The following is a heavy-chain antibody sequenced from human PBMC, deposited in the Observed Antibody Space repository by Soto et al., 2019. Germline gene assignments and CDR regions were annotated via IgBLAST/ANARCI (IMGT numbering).Heavy chain of an antibody. D-gene: IGHD5-18*01. Sequence: AASVKVSCKASGGTFSSYAISWVRQAPGQGLEWMGWIIPIFGTANYAQKFQGRVTITADESTSTAYMELSSLRSEDTAVYYCARDSPPHLDTAMVTPYGMDVWGQGTTVTVSS. CDR2: IIPIFGTA. CDR1: GGTFSSYA. V-gene: IGHV1-69*13. CDR3: ARDSPPHLDTAMVTPYGMDV. J-gene: IGHJ6*02.